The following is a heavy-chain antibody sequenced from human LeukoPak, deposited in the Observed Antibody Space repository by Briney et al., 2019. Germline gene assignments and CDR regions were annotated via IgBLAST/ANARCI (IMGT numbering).Heavy chain of an antibody. CDR1: GFTFSSYA. V-gene: IGHV3-30-3*01. CDR3: ARSPYSGSLGSFDY. D-gene: IGHD1-26*01. Sequence: GRSLRLSCAASGFTFSSYAMHWVRQAPGKGLEWVAVISYDGSNKYYADSVKGRFTIPRDNSKNTLYLQMNSLRAEDTAVYYCARSPYSGSLGSFDYWGQGTLVTVSS. J-gene: IGHJ4*02. CDR2: ISYDGSNK.